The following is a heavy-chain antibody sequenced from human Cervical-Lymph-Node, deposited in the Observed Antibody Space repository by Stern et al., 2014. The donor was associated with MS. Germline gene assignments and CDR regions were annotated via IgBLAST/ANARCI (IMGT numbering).Heavy chain of an antibody. CDR3: ANRRDKSGYRHFDY. CDR2: ISDSGDYT. Sequence: EMQLVESGGGLVQPGGSLRLSCAASGFTFSSYAMSWVRQAPGKGLEWVSAISDSGDYTYYADSVKGRFTISRDNSKNTVFLQMNSLRVDDTAVYYCANRRDKSGYRHFDYWGQGTLVTVSS. V-gene: IGHV3-23*04. D-gene: IGHD3-22*01. J-gene: IGHJ4*02. CDR1: GFTFSSYA.